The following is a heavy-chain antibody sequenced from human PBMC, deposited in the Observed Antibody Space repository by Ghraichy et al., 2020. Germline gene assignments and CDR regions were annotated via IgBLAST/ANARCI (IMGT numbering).Heavy chain of an antibody. CDR3: AKGSGGDYGWYYFDY. Sequence: GGSLRLSCAASGFTFSSYTMSWVRQAPGKGLEWVSSISASGGSTYYADSVKGRFTISRDNSKNTLYLQMNSLRAEDTAVYYCAKGSGGDYGWYYFDYWGQGTVVTVSS. CDR1: GFTFSSYT. D-gene: IGHD4-17*01. V-gene: IGHV3-23*01. J-gene: IGHJ4*02. CDR2: ISASGGST.